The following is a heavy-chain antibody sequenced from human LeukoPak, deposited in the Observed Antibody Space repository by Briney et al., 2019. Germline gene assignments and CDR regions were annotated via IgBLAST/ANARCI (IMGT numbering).Heavy chain of an antibody. J-gene: IGHJ4*02. CDR3: ARSSGFDWLLIPDY. CDR1: GYTFTSYG. D-gene: IGHD3-9*01. V-gene: IGHV1-18*01. Sequence: ASVKVSCKASGYTFTSYGISWVRQAPGQGLEWMGWISAYNGNTNNAQKLQGRVTMTTDTSTSTAYMELRSLRSDDTAVYYCARSSGFDWLLIPDYWGQGTLVTVSS. CDR2: ISAYNGNT.